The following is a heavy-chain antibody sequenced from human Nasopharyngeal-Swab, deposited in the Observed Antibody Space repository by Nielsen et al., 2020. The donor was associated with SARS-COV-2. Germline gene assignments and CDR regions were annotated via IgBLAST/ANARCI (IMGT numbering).Heavy chain of an antibody. CDR3: ARGMPGY. CDR2: INHMGRT. J-gene: IGHJ4*02. V-gene: IGHV4-34*01. CDR1: GWSFSDYN. Sequence: SETLSLTCAAYGWSFSDYNWNWVRQPPGKGLEWIGQINHMGRTIYNLSLKSRVTISVDASKNQFSLRLISVTAADTAVYYCARGMPGYWGQGTLVTVSS. D-gene: IGHD2-2*01.